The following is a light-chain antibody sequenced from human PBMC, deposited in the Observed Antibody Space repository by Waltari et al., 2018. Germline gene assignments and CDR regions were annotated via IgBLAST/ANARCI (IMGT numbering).Light chain of an antibody. CDR1: RNLLYSPNNKDF. CDR3: QQYYDTPYT. CDR2: WAS. V-gene: IGKV4-1*01. Sequence: DIVMTQSPDSLVVSLGERATINCKSSRNLLYSPNNKDFLAWYQQKPGQPPKLLIYWASTRESGVPDRVTGSGSGTDFSLTISSLQAEDVAVYYCQQYYDTPYTFGQGTKLEIK. J-gene: IGKJ2*01.